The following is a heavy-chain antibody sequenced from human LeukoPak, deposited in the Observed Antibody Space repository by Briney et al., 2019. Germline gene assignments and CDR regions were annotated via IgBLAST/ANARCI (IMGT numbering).Heavy chain of an antibody. D-gene: IGHD3-22*01. CDR3: ARDKGVSSGYYYSYFDY. CDR2: IKQDGSEK. J-gene: IGHJ4*02. Sequence: GGSLRLSCAASGFTFSNYWMSWVRQAPGKGLEWVANIKQDGSEKYYVNSVKGRFTISRDNSKNTLYLQMNSLRAEDTAVYYCARDKGVSSGYYYSYFDYWGQGTLVTVSS. V-gene: IGHV3-7*01. CDR1: GFTFSNYW.